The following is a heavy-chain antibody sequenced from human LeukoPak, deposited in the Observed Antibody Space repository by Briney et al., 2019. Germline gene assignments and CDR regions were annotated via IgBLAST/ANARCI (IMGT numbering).Heavy chain of an antibody. J-gene: IGHJ6*02. CDR3: AILNSPCSSGCQPYYNGMDV. CDR2: ISGSGGST. CDR1: GFTFSSYA. V-gene: IGHV3-23*01. Sequence: QAGGSLRLSCAASGFTFSSYAMSWVRQAPGKGLEWVSAISGSGGSTYYADSVKGRFTISRDNSKNTLYLQMNSLRAEDTAVYYCAILNSPCSSGCQPYYNGMDVWGQGTTVTVSS. D-gene: IGHD6-19*01.